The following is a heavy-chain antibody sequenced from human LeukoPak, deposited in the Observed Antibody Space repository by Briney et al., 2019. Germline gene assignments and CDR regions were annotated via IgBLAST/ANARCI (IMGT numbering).Heavy chain of an antibody. CDR2: IYYSGST. V-gene: IGHV4-59*01. Sequence: TSETLSLTCTVSGGSISSYYWSWIRQPPGKGLEWIGYIYYSGSTNYNPFLKSRVTISVDTSKNQFSLKLSSVTAADTAVYYCARGPPAYYDFWSGSDHYYYYMDVWGKGTTVTVSS. CDR1: GGSISSYY. D-gene: IGHD3-3*01. J-gene: IGHJ6*03. CDR3: ARGPPAYYDFWSGSDHYYYYMDV.